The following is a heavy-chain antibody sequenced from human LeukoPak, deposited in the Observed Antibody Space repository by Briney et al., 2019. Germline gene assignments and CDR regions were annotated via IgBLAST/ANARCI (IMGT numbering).Heavy chain of an antibody. CDR2: IDTDTGNP. CDR3: VRGRDTTGYFSY. V-gene: IGHV7-4-1*02. J-gene: IGHJ4*02. Sequence: ASVKVSCKASGGTFSSYAISWVRQAPGQGLEWMGWIDTDTGNPTYAQGFTGRFVFSLDTSVSTTYLQVNSLKAEDTAVYYCVRGRDTTGYFSYWGQGTLVTVSS. D-gene: IGHD3-22*01. CDR1: GGTFSSYA.